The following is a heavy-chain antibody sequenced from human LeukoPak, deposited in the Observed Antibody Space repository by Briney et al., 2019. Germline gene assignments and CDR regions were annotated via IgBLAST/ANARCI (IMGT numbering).Heavy chain of an antibody. CDR3: AKDHCSSTSCYLFQH. CDR2: ISWNSGSI. Sequence: GGSLRLSCAASGFTFDDYAMHWVRQAPGKGLEWVSGISWNSGSIGYADSVKGRFTISRDNAKNSLYLQMNSLRAEDMALYYCAKDHCSSTSCYLFQHWGQGTLVTVSS. V-gene: IGHV3-9*03. D-gene: IGHD2-2*01. J-gene: IGHJ1*01. CDR1: GFTFDDYA.